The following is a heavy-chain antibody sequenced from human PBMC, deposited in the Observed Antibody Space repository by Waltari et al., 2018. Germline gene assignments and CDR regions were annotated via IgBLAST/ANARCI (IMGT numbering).Heavy chain of an antibody. V-gene: IGHV1-69-2*01. J-gene: IGHJ5*02. Sequence: EVQLLQSGAEVKKPGATVKISCKSSGYTFTDYYIHWVKETPGKGLEWMGRVGPKDGETIYAEKFQDRVTISADTSTDTVYRIMNGRRFDDTALYCCSRRGSDDWFDPWGRGTPVTVVS. CDR3: SRRGSDDWFDP. CDR1: GYTFTDYY. CDR2: VGPKDGET. D-gene: IGHD6-19*01.